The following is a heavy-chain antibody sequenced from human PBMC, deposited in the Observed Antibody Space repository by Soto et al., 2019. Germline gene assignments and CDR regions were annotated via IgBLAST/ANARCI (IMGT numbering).Heavy chain of an antibody. Sequence: SETLSLTCTVSGGSVSSGSYYWSWIRQPPGKGLEWIGYIYYSGSTNYNPSLKSRATISVDTSKNQFSLKLSAVTAADTAVYYCARDKSGSWYGVMLGWLDPVGQGTLVTVSS. V-gene: IGHV4-61*01. J-gene: IGHJ5*02. D-gene: IGHD6-13*01. CDR3: ARDKSGSWYGVMLGWLDP. CDR1: GGSVSSGSYY. CDR2: IYYSGST.